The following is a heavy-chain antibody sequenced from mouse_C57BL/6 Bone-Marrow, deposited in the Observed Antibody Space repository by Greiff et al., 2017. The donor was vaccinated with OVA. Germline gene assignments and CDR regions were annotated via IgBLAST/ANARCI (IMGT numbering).Heavy chain of an antibody. D-gene: IGHD2-3*01. CDR2: INPGSGGT. J-gene: IGHJ3*01. V-gene: IGHV1-54*01. Sequence: QVQLKESGAELVRPGTSVKVSCKASGYAFTNYLIEWVKQRPGQGLEWIGVINPGSGGTTYNEKYKGKATLTADKSSRTAYMQLSSLTSEDSAVYFCARDLSNLAWFADWGQGTLVTVSA. CDR3: ARDLSNLAWFAD. CDR1: GYAFTNYL.